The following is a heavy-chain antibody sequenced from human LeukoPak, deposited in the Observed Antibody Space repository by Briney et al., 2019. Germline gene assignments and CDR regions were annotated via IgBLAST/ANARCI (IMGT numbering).Heavy chain of an antibody. Sequence: GGSLRLSCADVRFSLLVYRRISVCQAPGKGLEWVSYIGGNTNYIYYADSVKGRFSISRDNAKNSLYLQMNSLRADDTSVYYCARDPVGRLWPFDYWGQGTLVAVSS. D-gene: IGHD2-21*01. J-gene: IGHJ4*02. CDR3: ARDPVGRLWPFDY. CDR1: RFSLLVYR. V-gene: IGHV3-21*01. CDR2: IGGNTNYI.